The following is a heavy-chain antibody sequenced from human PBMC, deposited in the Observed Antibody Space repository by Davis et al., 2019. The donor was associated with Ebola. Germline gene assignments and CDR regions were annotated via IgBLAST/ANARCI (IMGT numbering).Heavy chain of an antibody. CDR2: IYYSGST. CDR1: GGSISSYY. D-gene: IGHD7-27*01. CDR3: ARDLGYGDAFDI. V-gene: IGHV4-59*01. J-gene: IGHJ3*02. Sequence: SETLSLTSTVSGGSISSYYWSWIRQPPGKGLEWIGYIYYSGSTNYNPSLKSRVTISVDTSKNQFSLKLSSVTAADTAVYYCARDLGYGDAFDIWGQGTMVTVSS.